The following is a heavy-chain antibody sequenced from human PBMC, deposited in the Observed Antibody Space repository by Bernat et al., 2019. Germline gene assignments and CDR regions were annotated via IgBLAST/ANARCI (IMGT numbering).Heavy chain of an antibody. Sequence: QVQLVQSGAEVKKPGASVKVSCKASGYTFTGYYMHWVRQAPGQGLEWMGGINPNSGGTNYAQKFQGWVTMTRDTSINTAYMELSRLRSDDTSVYYCARGCIRYPYDAFDIWGQGTMVTVSS. V-gene: IGHV1-2*04. J-gene: IGHJ3*02. CDR1: GYTFTGYY. CDR3: ARGCIRYPYDAFDI. D-gene: IGHD3-16*02. CDR2: INPNSGGT.